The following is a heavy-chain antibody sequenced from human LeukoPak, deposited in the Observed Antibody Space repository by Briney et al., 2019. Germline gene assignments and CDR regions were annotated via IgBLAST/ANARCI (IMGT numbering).Heavy chain of an antibody. Sequence: GGSLRLSCSASGFTFSSYAMHWVRQAPGKGLEYVSAISRNGGNTYYTDSLKGRFTISRDNSKNTLYLQMSSLRAEDTAVYYCVKDLGSSWYASYYGMDVWGQGTTVTVSS. V-gene: IGHV3-64D*09. J-gene: IGHJ6*02. CDR2: ISRNGGNT. CDR1: GFTFSSYA. D-gene: IGHD6-13*01. CDR3: VKDLGSSWYASYYGMDV.